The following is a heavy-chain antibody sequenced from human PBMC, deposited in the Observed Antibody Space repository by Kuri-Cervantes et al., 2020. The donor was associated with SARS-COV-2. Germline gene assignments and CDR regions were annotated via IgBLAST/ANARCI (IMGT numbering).Heavy chain of an antibody. Sequence: GESLKISCAASGFTFSSYWMSWVRQAPGKGLEWVANIKQDGSEKYYVDSVKGRFTISRDNAKNSLYLRMNSLRAEDTAVYYCARDRGIVVVPAAIWFDPWGQGTLVTVSS. D-gene: IGHD2-2*01. CDR2: IKQDGSEK. CDR1: GFTFSSYW. J-gene: IGHJ5*02. V-gene: IGHV3-7*01. CDR3: ARDRGIVVVPAAIWFDP.